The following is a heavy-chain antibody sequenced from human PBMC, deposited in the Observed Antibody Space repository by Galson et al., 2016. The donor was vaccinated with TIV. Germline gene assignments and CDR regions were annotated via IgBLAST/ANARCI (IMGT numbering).Heavy chain of an antibody. Sequence: SLRLSCAASGFTFDEYAMHWVRQAPGKGPEWVAGITWNSGTIGYADSVKGRFTISRDTSKNTVYLHMNSLRPEDAGVYFCARDRRICGNECYLQYFYGMDVWGQGTTVTVS. CDR1: GFTFDEYA. V-gene: IGHV3-9*01. D-gene: IGHD2-21*01. J-gene: IGHJ6*02. CDR2: ITWNSGTI. CDR3: ARDRRICGNECYLQYFYGMDV.